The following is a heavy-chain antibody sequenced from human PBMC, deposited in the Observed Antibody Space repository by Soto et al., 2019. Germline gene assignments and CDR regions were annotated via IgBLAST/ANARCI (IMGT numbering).Heavy chain of an antibody. J-gene: IGHJ3*02. CDR1: GGSISSSNW. CDR2: IYHSGSN. V-gene: IGHV4-4*02. CDR3: AGTPNSGSFKDAFDI. Sequence: QVQLQESGPGLVKPSGTLSLTCAVSGGSISSSNWWSWVRQPPGKGLEWIGEIYHSGSNNYNPSLKSRVTISVDKSKNQFSLKLSSVTAADTAVYYCAGTPNSGSFKDAFDIWGQGTMVTVSS. D-gene: IGHD1-26*01.